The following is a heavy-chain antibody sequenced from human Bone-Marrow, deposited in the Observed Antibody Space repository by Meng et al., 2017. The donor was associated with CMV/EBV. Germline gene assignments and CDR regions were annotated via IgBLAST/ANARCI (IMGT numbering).Heavy chain of an antibody. CDR2: IIPILGIA. CDR3: ARDPYYDILTGYYKGYYYYGMDV. V-gene: IGHV1-69*04. CDR1: GGTFSSYT. J-gene: IGHJ6*02. Sequence: SVKVSCKASGGTFSSYTISWVRQAPGQGLEWMGRIIPILGIANYAQKFQGRVTITADKSTSTAYMELSSLRSEDTAVYYCARDPYYDILTGYYKGYYYYGMDVWGQGTMVTVSS. D-gene: IGHD3-9*01.